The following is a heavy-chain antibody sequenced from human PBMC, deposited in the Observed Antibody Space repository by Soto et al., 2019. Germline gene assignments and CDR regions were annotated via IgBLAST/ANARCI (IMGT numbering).Heavy chain of an antibody. CDR3: TTDSYSTMIVVRFDY. J-gene: IGHJ4*01. D-gene: IGHD3-22*01. Sequence: RISCAASGITFSSYSLSWGRQAPGKGLEWVSAISGSGGSTYYADSVKGRFTISRDNSKNTLYLQMNSLRAEDTAVYYCTTDSYSTMIVVRFDYWGHGTLVTVSS. CDR1: GITFSSYS. CDR2: ISGSGGST. V-gene: IGHV3-23*01.